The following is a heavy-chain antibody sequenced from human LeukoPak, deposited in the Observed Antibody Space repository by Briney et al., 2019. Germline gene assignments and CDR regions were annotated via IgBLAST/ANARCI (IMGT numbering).Heavy chain of an antibody. J-gene: IGHJ4*02. Sequence: ASVKVSCKASGYTSTSYGISWVRQAPGQGLEWMGWISAYNGNTNYAQKLQGRVTMTTDTSTSTAYMELRSLRSDDTAVYYCARGSYRFGAVADQDYWGQGTLVTVSS. CDR3: ARGSYRFGAVADQDY. CDR1: GYTSTSYG. V-gene: IGHV1-18*01. D-gene: IGHD6-19*01. CDR2: ISAYNGNT.